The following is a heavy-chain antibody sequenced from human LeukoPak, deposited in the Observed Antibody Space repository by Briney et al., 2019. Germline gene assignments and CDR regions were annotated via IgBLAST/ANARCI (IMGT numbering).Heavy chain of an antibody. CDR1: GVSFSVYY. Sequence: SETLSLTCAVYGVSFSVYYCSCIRQPPGKGLECIGEINHSGSTNYNPSLSARVTISVDTSKNQFSLKLSSVTAADTAVYYCARGRHYYGSGSYRSGNYFDYWGQGTLVTVSS. CDR2: INHSGST. J-gene: IGHJ4*02. V-gene: IGHV4-34*01. D-gene: IGHD3-10*01. CDR3: ARGRHYYGSGSYRSGNYFDY.